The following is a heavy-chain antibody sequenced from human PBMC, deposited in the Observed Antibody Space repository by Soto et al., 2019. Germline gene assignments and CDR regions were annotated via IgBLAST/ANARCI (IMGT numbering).Heavy chain of an antibody. CDR3: ARAFTRYNWNERDYYYHHMDV. D-gene: IGHD1-1*01. Sequence: SETLSLTCSVSGASISSYYWTWIRQPPGKGLEWTGYVYYSGSTKYNPSLKSRVSISVDTSKKQFSLKLSSVTAADTAVYYCARAFTRYNWNERDYYYHHMDVWGQGATVTVSS. V-gene: IGHV4-59*01. J-gene: IGHJ6*02. CDR1: GASISSYY. CDR2: VYYSGST.